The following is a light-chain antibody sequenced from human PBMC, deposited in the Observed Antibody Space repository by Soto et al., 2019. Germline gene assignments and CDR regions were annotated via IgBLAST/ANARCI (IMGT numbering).Light chain of an antibody. V-gene: IGKV3-20*01. J-gene: IGKJ2*01. CDR2: GAS. Sequence: EIVLTQSPGTLSLSPGERATLSCRASQSVSSSYLAWYQQKPGQAPRLLIYGASSRDTGIPDRFSGSGSGTDFTLTISRLEPEDFAVYYCQQYGSSLMYTFGQGPKLEIK. CDR1: QSVSSSY. CDR3: QQYGSSLMYT.